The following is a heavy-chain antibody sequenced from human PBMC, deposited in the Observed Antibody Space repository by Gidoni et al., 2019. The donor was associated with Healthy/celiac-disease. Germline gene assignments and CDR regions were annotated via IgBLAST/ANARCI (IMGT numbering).Heavy chain of an antibody. CDR1: GGSFSGYY. V-gene: IGHV4-34*01. CDR2: INHSGST. J-gene: IGHJ6*02. D-gene: IGHD6-19*01. CDR3: ARGRGSGWYGRGYYYYGMDV. Sequence: QVQLQQWGAGLLKPSETLSLTCAVYGGSFSGYYWSWIRQPPGKGLEWIGEINHSGSTNYNPSLESRVTISVDTSKNQFSLKLSSVTAANTAVYYCARGRGSGWYGRGYYYYGMDVWGQGTTVTVSS.